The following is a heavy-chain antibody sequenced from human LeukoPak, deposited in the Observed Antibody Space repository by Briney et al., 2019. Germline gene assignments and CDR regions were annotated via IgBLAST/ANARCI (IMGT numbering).Heavy chain of an antibody. CDR3: ARGHPPYCSSTSCHYGVYYYYYYYMDV. CDR2: INHSGST. CDR1: GFTVSSNY. V-gene: IGHV4-34*01. D-gene: IGHD2-2*01. J-gene: IGHJ6*03. Sequence: GSLRLSCAASGFTVSSNYMSWIRQPPGKGLEWIGEINHSGSTSYNPSLKSRVTISVDTSKNQFSLKLSSVTAADTAVYYCARGHPPYCSSTSCHYGVYYYYYYYMDVWGKGTTVTVSS.